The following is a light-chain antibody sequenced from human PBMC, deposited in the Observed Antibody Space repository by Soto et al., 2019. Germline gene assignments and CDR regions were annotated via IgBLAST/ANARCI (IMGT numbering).Light chain of an antibody. CDR2: KAS. V-gene: IGKV1-5*03. J-gene: IGKJ1*01. CDR1: QSCGTS. Sequence: DIQMTQSPSTLSASVADRVTITCRASQSCGTSLAWYQQRPGKAPNLLIYKASNLESGVPSRFSGSGSVTEFTLTISSVQPDDFATYYCQQYNNYWTFGQGTKVEIK. CDR3: QQYNNYWT.